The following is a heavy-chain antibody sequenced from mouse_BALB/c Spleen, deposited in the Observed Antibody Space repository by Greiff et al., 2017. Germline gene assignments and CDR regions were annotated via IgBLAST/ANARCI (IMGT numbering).Heavy chain of an antibody. Sequence: VQLQQPGAELVKPGASVKMSCKASGYTFTSYWMHWVKQRPGQGLEWIGTIDPSDSYTSYNQKFKGKATLTVDTSSSTAYMQLSSLTSEDSAVYYCTRSEQLGLYFDYWGQGTTLTVSS. CDR2: IDPSDSYT. CDR1: GYTFTSYW. D-gene: IGHD3-1*01. J-gene: IGHJ2*01. V-gene: IGHV1S127*01. CDR3: TRSEQLGLYFDY.